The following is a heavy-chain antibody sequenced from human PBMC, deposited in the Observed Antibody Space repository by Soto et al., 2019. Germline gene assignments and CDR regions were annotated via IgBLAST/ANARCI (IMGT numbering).Heavy chain of an antibody. Sequence: ASVKVSCKTSGGAFSNYNITWVRQAPGQGLEWMGTVNPSGGHTTYAQHFLGRVTMTRDTSTSTLYMELTSLTSDDTAIYYCARGGHVVVVTAALDYWGQGTLVTVSS. CDR1: GGAFSNYN. D-gene: IGHD2-21*02. V-gene: IGHV1-46*01. CDR2: VNPSGGHT. CDR3: ARGGHVVVVTAALDY. J-gene: IGHJ4*02.